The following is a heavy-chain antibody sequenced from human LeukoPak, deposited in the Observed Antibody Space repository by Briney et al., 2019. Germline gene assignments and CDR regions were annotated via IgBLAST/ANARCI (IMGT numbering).Heavy chain of an antibody. CDR3: ARVGAAFDY. V-gene: IGHV4-59*01. Sequence: KPSETLSLTCTVSGGSISSYYWSWIRQPPGKGLEWIGYIYYSGSTYYNPSLKSRVTISVDTSKNQFSLKLSSVTAADTAVYYCARVGAAFDYWGQGALVTVSS. D-gene: IGHD1-26*01. J-gene: IGHJ4*02. CDR2: IYYSGST. CDR1: GGSISSYY.